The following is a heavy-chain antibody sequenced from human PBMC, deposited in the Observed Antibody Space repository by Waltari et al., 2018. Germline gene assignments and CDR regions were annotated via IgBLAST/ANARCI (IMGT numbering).Heavy chain of an antibody. CDR2: SNREGSST. D-gene: IGHD3-16*01. J-gene: IGHJ4*02. CDR3: ARNSKDWRSDGGLDY. CDR1: GFTFSGHW. V-gene: IGHV3-74*01. Sequence: EVQLVESGGGLVQPGGSLRLSCAASGFTFSGHWMHWVRQAPGKGLVWVSRSNREGSSTGYADFVKGRFTISRDNAKNTLYLQMNSLRAEDTAVYYCARNSKDWRSDGGLDYWGQGTLVTVSS.